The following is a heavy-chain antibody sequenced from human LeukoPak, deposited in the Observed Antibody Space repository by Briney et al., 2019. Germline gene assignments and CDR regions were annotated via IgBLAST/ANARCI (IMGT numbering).Heavy chain of an antibody. CDR3: ARAPSGVTGYWFHS. J-gene: IGHJ5*01. D-gene: IGHD1-26*01. CDR2: IYYSGST. V-gene: IGHV4-61*01. Sequence: PSETLSLTCTVSGGSVSSGSYYWSWIRQPPGKGLEWIGYIYYSGSTNYNPSLKSRVTISVETSKNQFSLRLSSVTAADTAVYYCARAPSGVTGYWFHSWGQGTLVTVSS. CDR1: GGSVSSGSYY.